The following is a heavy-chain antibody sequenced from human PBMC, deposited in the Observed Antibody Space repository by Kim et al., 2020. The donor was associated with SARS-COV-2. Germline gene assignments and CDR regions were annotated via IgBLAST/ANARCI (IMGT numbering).Heavy chain of an antibody. V-gene: IGHV2-5*01. D-gene: IGHD3-10*01. CDR3: AHITYYYYGWAFDI. Sequence: SPSLKSRLTITKDTSKNQVVLTMTNMDPVDTATYYCAHITYYYYGWAFDIWGQGTMVTVSS. J-gene: IGHJ3*02.